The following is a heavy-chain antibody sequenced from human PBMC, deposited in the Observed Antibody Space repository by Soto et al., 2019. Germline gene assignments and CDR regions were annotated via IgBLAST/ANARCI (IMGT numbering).Heavy chain of an antibody. J-gene: IGHJ6*02. CDR2: IKDDGSEK. CDR1: GFTFSSYG. CDR3: ARDWGTPGRGSAVGYYYHYGMDV. Sequence: VQLVESGGGVVQPGRSLRLSCAASGFTFSSYGMNWVRQAPGRGLEWVANIKDDGSEKNYVESVKGRFTISRDNAKNSLYLQMNSLRGEDTAVYFCARDWGTPGRGSAVGYYYHYGMDVWGQGTTVTVSS. D-gene: IGHD6-19*01. V-gene: IGHV3-7*05.